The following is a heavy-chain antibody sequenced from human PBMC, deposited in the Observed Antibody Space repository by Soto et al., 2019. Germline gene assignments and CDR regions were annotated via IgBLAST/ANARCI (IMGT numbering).Heavy chain of an antibody. CDR1: GGSISTYY. D-gene: IGHD2-8*01. CDR2: IYYSGTT. Sequence: SETLSLTCTVSGGSISTYYWNWIRQPPGKGLEWIGYIYYSGTTNYNPSLKSRVTISVDTSKNQFSLRLSSVTAADTAVYYCASPSKFHSNHKFVHWGQTXLVTDSS. V-gene: IGHV4-59*08. CDR3: ASPSKFHSNHKFVH. J-gene: IGHJ4*02.